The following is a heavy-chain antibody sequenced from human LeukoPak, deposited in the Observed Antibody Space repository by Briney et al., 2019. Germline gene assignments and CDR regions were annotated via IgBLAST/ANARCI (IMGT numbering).Heavy chain of an antibody. Sequence: ASVKVSCKASGGTFSSYAISWVRQTPGQGLEWMGGIIPIFGTANYAQKFQGRVTVTADESTSTAYMELSSLRSEDTAVYYCAREDLLGGVIVKSWFDPWGQGTLVTVSS. D-gene: IGHD3-16*02. CDR2: IIPIFGTA. J-gene: IGHJ5*02. CDR1: GGTFSSYA. V-gene: IGHV1-69*13. CDR3: AREDLLGGVIVKSWFDP.